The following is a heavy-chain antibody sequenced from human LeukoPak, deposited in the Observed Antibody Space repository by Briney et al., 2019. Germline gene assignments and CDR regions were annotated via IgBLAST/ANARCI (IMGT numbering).Heavy chain of an antibody. CDR1: GFTFSDYA. Sequence: GGSLRLSCAVSGFTFSDYAMSWVRQTPGKGLKWVSTISSGGGSTYYADSVKGRFTISRDNSKNTLYLQMNSLRAEDTAVYYCAKDLAGDGDYAYWGQGTLVTVSS. CDR2: ISSGGGST. J-gene: IGHJ4*02. D-gene: IGHD4-17*01. CDR3: AKDLAGDGDYAY. V-gene: IGHV3-23*01.